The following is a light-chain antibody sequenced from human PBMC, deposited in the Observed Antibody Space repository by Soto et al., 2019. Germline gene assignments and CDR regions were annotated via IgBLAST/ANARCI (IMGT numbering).Light chain of an antibody. V-gene: IGKV1-39*01. J-gene: IGKJ5*01. CDR2: AAS. Sequence: DIQMTQSPSSLSASVGDRVTITCRASQSISSYLNWYQQKPGKAPKLLIYAASSLQSGVPSRFSGSGSGTDFTLTISSLQPEDFATYYCQQMYSTREITFGQGTRLEI. CDR1: QSISSY. CDR3: QQMYSTREIT.